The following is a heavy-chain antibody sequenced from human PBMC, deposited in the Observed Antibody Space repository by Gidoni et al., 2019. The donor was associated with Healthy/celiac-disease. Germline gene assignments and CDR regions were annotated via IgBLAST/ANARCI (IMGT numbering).Heavy chain of an antibody. CDR3: AGTMVRGEIDY. CDR2: ISSSGSTI. J-gene: IGHJ4*02. CDR1: GFTFSSYE. D-gene: IGHD3-10*01. V-gene: IGHV3-48*03. Sequence: EVQLVESGGGLVQPGGSLRLSCAASGFTFSSYEMKWVRQAPGKGLGWVSYISSSGSTIYYADSVKGRFTISRDNAKNSLYLQMNSLRAEDTAVYYCAGTMVRGEIDYWGQGTLVTVSS.